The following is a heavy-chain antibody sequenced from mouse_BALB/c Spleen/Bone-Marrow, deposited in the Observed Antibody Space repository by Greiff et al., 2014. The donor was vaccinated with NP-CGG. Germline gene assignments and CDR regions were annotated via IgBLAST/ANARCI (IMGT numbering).Heavy chain of an antibody. Sequence: VQLQQSGAEVVKPGASVKVSCKASGYTFTNYWMQWVKQRPGQGLEWIGEIEPSDSYTNYNQDFKGKATLTVDKSSSIAYMQLSSLTSEDSAVYYCARGRTTVVSDYWGQGTSLTVSS. V-gene: IGHV1-69*02. J-gene: IGHJ2*02. D-gene: IGHD1-1*01. CDR3: ARGRTTVVSDY. CDR2: IEPSDSYT. CDR1: GYTFTNYW.